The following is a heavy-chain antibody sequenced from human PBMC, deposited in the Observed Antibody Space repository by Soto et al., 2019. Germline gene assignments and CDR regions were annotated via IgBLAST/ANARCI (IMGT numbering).Heavy chain of an antibody. V-gene: IGHV4-61*08. Sequence: SETLSLTCTVSGAALSCGGYFYTWVRQPPGKGLEWLGYIYYSGGTNYNPSLKSRVTISVHTSKNQFSLRLSSVTAADTAVYYCARADWNEVGVYYGMDVWGQGTTVTVSS. CDR3: ARADWNEVGVYYGMDV. J-gene: IGHJ6*02. CDR2: IYYSGGT. CDR1: GAALSCGGYF. D-gene: IGHD1-1*01.